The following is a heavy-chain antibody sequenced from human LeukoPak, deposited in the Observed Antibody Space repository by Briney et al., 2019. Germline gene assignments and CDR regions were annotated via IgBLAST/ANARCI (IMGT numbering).Heavy chain of an antibody. CDR2: IKQDGSEK. V-gene: IGHV3-7*01. CDR1: GFTFSSYW. Sequence: GGSLRLSCAASGFTFSSYWMSWVRQAPGKGLEWVANIKQDGSEKYYVDSVKGRFTISRDNAKNSLYLQMNSLRAEDTAVYYCARGRLLWFGESYDFDYWGQGTLVTVSS. D-gene: IGHD3-10*01. J-gene: IGHJ4*02. CDR3: ARGRLLWFGESYDFDY.